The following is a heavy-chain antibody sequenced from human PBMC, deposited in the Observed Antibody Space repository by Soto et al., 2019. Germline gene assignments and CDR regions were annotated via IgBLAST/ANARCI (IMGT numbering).Heavy chain of an antibody. CDR1: GYTFTSYY. J-gene: IGHJ6*02. D-gene: IGHD3-3*01. CDR3: ARDSESHYDFWSGYHTLKLYYYYGMDV. Sequence: ASVKVSCKASGYTFTSYYMHWVRQAPGQGLEWMGIINPSGGSTSYAQKFQGRVTMTGDTSTSTVYMELSSLRSEDTAVYYCARDSESHYDFWSGYHTLKLYYYYGMDVWGQGTTVTVSS. CDR2: INPSGGST. V-gene: IGHV1-46*01.